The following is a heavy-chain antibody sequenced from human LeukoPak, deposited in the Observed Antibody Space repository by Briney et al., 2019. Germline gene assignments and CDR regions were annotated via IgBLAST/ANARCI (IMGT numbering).Heavy chain of an antibody. CDR1: GFTFSSYA. J-gene: IGHJ4*02. CDR2: ISSNGGNT. Sequence: GGSLRLSCAASGFTFSSYAMHWVRQAPGKGLEYVSAISSNGGNTYYASSVKGRFTISRDNSKNTLYLQMNNLRVEDAAVYYCARPHCGGGSCYLDYWGQGTLVTVSS. CDR3: ARPHCGGGSCYLDY. D-gene: IGHD2-15*01. V-gene: IGHV3-64*01.